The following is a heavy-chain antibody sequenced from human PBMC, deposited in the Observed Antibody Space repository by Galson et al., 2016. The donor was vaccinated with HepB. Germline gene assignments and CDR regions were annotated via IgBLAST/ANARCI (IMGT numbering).Heavy chain of an antibody. Sequence: SLRLSCAASGFTFSSYSMNWLRQAPGKGLEWVSSIVSSGTYFYYADSVQGRFTISRDNAKNSLYLQMNNLPAEDTAVYYCPRDRSIFGVVVGDYYFDAWGQGTLVSVSS. CDR3: PRDRSIFGVVVGDYYFDA. CDR1: GFTFSSYS. J-gene: IGHJ4*02. CDR2: IVSSGTYF. V-gene: IGHV3-21*01. D-gene: IGHD3-3*01.